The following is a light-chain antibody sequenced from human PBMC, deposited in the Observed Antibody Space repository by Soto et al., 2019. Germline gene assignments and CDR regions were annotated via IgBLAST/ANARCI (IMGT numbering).Light chain of an antibody. CDR2: AAS. Sequence: DIQMTQSPSSLSASVGDRVTITCRASQGISNSLAWYQQKPGKVPKLLIHAASTLQSGVPSRFSGSGSGTEFALNISSLQPGDVGTYFCQKYNSAPYTFGQGTKLEIK. J-gene: IGKJ2*01. V-gene: IGKV1-27*01. CDR3: QKYNSAPYT. CDR1: QGISNS.